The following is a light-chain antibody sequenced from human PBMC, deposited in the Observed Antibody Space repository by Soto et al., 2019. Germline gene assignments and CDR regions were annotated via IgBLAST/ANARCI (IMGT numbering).Light chain of an antibody. V-gene: IGLV1-44*01. J-gene: IGLJ1*01. CDR3: AAWDDSLNGYV. CDR1: SSNIGTNA. Sequence: QSALTHPPSASGTPGHSVTISCSGGSSNIGTNAVNWYQQLPGTAPKLLIYNNNQRPSGAPDRFSGSKSGTSASLAISGLQSEDEADYYCAAWDDSLNGYVFGTGTKVTVL. CDR2: NNN.